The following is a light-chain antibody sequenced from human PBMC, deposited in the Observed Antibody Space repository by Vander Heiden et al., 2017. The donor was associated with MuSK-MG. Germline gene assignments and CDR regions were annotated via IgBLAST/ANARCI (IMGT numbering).Light chain of an antibody. J-gene: IGKJ3*01. CDR1: RDIRLD. V-gene: IGKV1-6*01. CDR3: RQDNHYPLP. CDR2: GAS. Sequence: AIQMNQSPSSLSASIGDRVTIICRASRDIRLDLSWYQQRPGKAPNLLIYGASTLQSGVPSRFSGSGSGTDFTLTISSLQPADSATYYCRQDNHYPLPFGHGTKV.